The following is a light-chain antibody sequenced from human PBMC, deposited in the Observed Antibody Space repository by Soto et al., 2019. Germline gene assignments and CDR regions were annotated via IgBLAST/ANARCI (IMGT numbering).Light chain of an antibody. V-gene: IGKV1-5*03. CDR2: KAS. J-gene: IGKJ1*01. CDR1: QSISSW. Sequence: DIQMTQSPSTLSASVGDRVTITCRASQSISSWLAWYQQKPGKAPKLLIYKASSLASGVPSRFSGSGSGTEFTLTISSLQPDDFATYYCQQYNSYWPWTFGQGTKVEIK. CDR3: QQYNSYWPWT.